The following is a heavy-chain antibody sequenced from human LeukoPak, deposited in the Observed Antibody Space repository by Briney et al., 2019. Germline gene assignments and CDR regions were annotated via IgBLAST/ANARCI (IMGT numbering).Heavy chain of an antibody. Sequence: GGSLRLSCAASGFSFSYFWMHWVRQAPGKGLVGVYRINRDGSGTSYADSVKGRFTISRDNAKNSLYLQMNSLRAEDTAVYYCARDPENYDSSGYYYEPDYWGQGTLVTASS. CDR3: ARDPENYDSSGYYYEPDY. CDR2: INRDGSGT. V-gene: IGHV3-74*01. CDR1: GFSFSYFW. D-gene: IGHD3-22*01. J-gene: IGHJ4*02.